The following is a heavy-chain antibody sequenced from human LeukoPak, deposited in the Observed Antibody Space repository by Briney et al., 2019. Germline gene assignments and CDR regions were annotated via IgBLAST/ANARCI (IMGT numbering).Heavy chain of an antibody. V-gene: IGHV1-18*01. Sequence: ASVKVSCKASGYTFTSYGISWVRQAPGQGLEWMGWISAYNGNTNYAQKFQGRVTMTTDTSTSTAYMELRSLRSDDTAVYYCARDLFGSGKGYYYGMDVWGQGTTVTVSS. J-gene: IGHJ6*02. CDR2: ISAYNGNT. CDR1: GYTFTSYG. D-gene: IGHD3-10*01. CDR3: ARDLFGSGKGYYYGMDV.